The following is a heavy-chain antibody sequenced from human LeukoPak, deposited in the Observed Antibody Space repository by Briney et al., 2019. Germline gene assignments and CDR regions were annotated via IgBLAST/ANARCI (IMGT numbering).Heavy chain of an antibody. CDR2: ISYDGSNK. CDR1: GFTFSSYA. D-gene: IGHD1-7*01. V-gene: IGHV3-30*04. J-gene: IGHJ4*02. CDR3: ARTIPSITGTTDYFDY. Sequence: PGGSLRPSCAASGFTFSSYAMHWVRQAPGKGLEWVAVISYDGSNKYYADSVKGRFTISRDNAKNSLYLQMNSLRAEDTAVYYCARTIPSITGTTDYFDYWGQGTLVTVSS.